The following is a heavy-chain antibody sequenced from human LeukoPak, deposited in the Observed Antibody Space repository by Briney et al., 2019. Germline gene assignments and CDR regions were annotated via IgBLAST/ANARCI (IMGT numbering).Heavy chain of an antibody. CDR1: GYTFTSYD. Sequence: ASVKVSCKASGYTFTSYDINWVRQATGQGLEWMGWMNPNSGNTGYAQKFQGRVTMTRSTSISTAYMELSSLRSEDTAVYYCARPGVVGATPPYCYYYGMDVWGQGTTVTVSS. D-gene: IGHD1-26*01. CDR3: ARPGVVGATPPYCYYYGMDV. CDR2: MNPNSGNT. V-gene: IGHV1-8*01. J-gene: IGHJ6*02.